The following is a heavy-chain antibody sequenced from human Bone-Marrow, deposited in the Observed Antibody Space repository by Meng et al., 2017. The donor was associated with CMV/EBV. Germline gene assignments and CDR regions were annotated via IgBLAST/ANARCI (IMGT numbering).Heavy chain of an antibody. CDR2: IYPADSDT. CDR3: ARRVGANAFDI. Sequence: GGSLRLSCKSSGYSFISYWIGWVRQMPGKGPEWMGIIYPADSDTRYSPSFQGQVTVSADKSISTAYLQWTSLKASDTAMYYCARRVGANAFDIWGQGTMVTVAS. J-gene: IGHJ3*02. V-gene: IGHV5-51*01. CDR1: GYSFISYW. D-gene: IGHD1-26*01.